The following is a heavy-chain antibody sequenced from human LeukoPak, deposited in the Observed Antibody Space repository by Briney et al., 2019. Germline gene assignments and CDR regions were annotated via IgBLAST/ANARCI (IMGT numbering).Heavy chain of an antibody. CDR1: GFTFNYYS. V-gene: IGHV3-21*01. CDR2: ISSSSSYI. CDR3: ARDRSGSTFYYYYYMDV. Sequence: GGSLRLSCAASGFTFNYYSMNWVRQAPGKGLEWVSSISSSSSYIYYADSVKGRFIISRDNAKNSLYLQMNSLRAEDTAVYYCARDRSGSTFYYYYYMDVWGKGTTVTISS. D-gene: IGHD3-10*01. J-gene: IGHJ6*03.